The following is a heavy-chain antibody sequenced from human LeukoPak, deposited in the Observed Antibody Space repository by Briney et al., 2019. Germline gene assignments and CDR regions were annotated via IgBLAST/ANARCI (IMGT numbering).Heavy chain of an antibody. J-gene: IGHJ5*02. Sequence: GGSLRLSCAASGFTFRNSDMHWVRQAPGKGPEWVAFIQADGGNKYYADSVKGRFTISRDNSKNTLYLQMSSLRAEDTAVYYCAKDYSSGWPNWFDPWGQGTLVTVSS. V-gene: IGHV3-30*02. D-gene: IGHD6-19*01. CDR1: GFTFRNSD. CDR3: AKDYSSGWPNWFDP. CDR2: IQADGGNK.